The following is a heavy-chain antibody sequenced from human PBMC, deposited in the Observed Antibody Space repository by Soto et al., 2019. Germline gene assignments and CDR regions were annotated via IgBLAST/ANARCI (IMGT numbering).Heavy chain of an antibody. CDR2: ISWNGDRI. Sequence: EVELVESGGGVVRPGGSTRLSCTASGFRFDEYGMSWVRQVPGRGLEWVSGISWNGDRIAYADSGKGRFTISRDNAKNSLYLHMNSLRVEDTAFYYCARDHPPFFYYMDVWGNGTTVIVSS. J-gene: IGHJ6*03. D-gene: IGHD3-3*01. CDR3: ARDHPPFFYYMDV. CDR1: GFRFDEYG. V-gene: IGHV3-20*04.